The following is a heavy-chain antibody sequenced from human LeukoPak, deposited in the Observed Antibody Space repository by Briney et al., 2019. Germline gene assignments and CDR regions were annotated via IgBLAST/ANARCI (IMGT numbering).Heavy chain of an antibody. CDR3: ERDPPDSSGWNNWFDP. J-gene: IGHJ5*02. CDR2: ISSSSSYI. V-gene: IGHV3-21*01. D-gene: IGHD6-19*01. CDR1: GFTFSSYS. Sequence: GGSLRLSCAASGFTFSSYSMNWVRQAPGKGLEWVSSISSSSSYIYYADSVKGRFTISRDNAKNSLYLQMTSLRAEDTAVYYCERDPPDSSGWNNWFDPWGQGTLVTVSS.